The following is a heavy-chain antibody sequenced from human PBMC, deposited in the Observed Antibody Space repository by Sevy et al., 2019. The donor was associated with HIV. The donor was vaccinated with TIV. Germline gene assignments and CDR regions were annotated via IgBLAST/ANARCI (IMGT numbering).Heavy chain of an antibody. Sequence: SLKISCAASGFTFDDYAMHWVRQAPGKGLEWVSGISWNSGSIGYADSVKGRFTISRDKAKNSLYLQMNSLRAEDTALYYCAKDINADYYDSSGYYYWGQGTLVTVSS. J-gene: IGHJ4*02. CDR1: GFTFDDYA. V-gene: IGHV3-9*01. D-gene: IGHD3-22*01. CDR2: ISWNSGSI. CDR3: AKDINADYYDSSGYYY.